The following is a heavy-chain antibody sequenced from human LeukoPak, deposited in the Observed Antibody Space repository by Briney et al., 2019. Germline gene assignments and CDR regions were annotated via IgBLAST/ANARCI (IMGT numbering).Heavy chain of an antibody. CDR3: ATRPFGIVGATFYYYMDV. CDR1: GYTFTGYY. CDR2: INPNGGGT. Sequence: ASVKVSCKASGYTFTGYYMHWVRQAPGQGLEWMGRINPNGGGTNYAQKFQGRVTMTRDTSISTAYMELSRLRSDDTAVYYCATRPFGIVGATFYYYMDVWGKGTTVTVSS. D-gene: IGHD1-26*01. V-gene: IGHV1-2*06. J-gene: IGHJ6*03.